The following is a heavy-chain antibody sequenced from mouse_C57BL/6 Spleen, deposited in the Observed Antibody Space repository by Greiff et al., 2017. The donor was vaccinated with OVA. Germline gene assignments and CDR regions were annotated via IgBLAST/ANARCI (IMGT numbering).Heavy chain of an antibody. Sequence: DVKLVESGGGLVKPGGSLKLSCAASGFTFSDYGMHWVRQAPEKGLEWVAYISSGSSTIYYADTVKGRFTISRDNAKNTLFLQMTSLRSEDTAMDYCARAHSYWYFDVWGTGTTVTVSS. CDR3: ARAHSYWYFDV. CDR1: GFTFSDYG. CDR2: ISSGSSTI. J-gene: IGHJ1*03. V-gene: IGHV5-17*01.